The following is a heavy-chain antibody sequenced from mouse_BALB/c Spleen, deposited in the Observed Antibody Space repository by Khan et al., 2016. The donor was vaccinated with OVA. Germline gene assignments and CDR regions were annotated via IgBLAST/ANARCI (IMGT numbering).Heavy chain of an antibody. CDR3: ARDGSRYNYAMDY. CDR1: FSITSDYA. J-gene: IGHJ4*01. V-gene: IGHV3-2*02. Sequence: FSITSDYAWNWIRQFPGNKLEWMCYINYSGSTNYNPALKSRITITRDTSKIQFFLQLNSVTTADTATDYCARDGSRYNYAMDYWGQGTSVTVSS. CDR2: INYSGST. D-gene: IGHD2-3*01.